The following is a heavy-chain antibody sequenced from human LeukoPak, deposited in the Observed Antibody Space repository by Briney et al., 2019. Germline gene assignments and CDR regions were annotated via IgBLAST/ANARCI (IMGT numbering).Heavy chain of an antibody. V-gene: IGHV3-21*01. CDR1: GFTFSSYS. J-gene: IGHJ4*02. Sequence: GGSLRLSCAAYGFTFSSYSMNWVRQAPGKGLEWVSSISSSSSYIYYADSVKGRFTISRDNAKNSLYLQMNSLRAEDTAVYYCARMGAVADLTFDYWGQGTLVTVSS. CDR3: ARMGAVADLTFDY. CDR2: ISSSSSYI. D-gene: IGHD6-19*01.